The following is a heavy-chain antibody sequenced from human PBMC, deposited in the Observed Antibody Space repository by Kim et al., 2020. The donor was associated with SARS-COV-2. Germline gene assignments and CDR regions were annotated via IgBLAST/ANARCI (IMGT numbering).Heavy chain of an antibody. V-gene: IGHV1-69*01. D-gene: IGHD3-10*01. Sequence: TYAQKFQGRVTITADESTSTAYMELSSLRSEDTAVYYCARVHYYGSEFDYWGQGTLVTVSS. CDR3: ARVHYYGSEFDY. J-gene: IGHJ4*02.